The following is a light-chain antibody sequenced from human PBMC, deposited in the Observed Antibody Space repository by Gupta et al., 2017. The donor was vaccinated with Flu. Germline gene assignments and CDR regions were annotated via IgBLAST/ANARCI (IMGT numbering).Light chain of an antibody. Sequence: GRATLSCRARQSVSSNLAWYQQKPGQAPRLLIYGASTRATGIPARFSGSGSGTEFTLTISSLQSEDFAVYYCQQYNNWPPWTFGQGTKVEIK. CDR3: QQYNNWPPWT. CDR2: GAS. V-gene: IGKV3-15*01. J-gene: IGKJ1*01. CDR1: QSVSSN.